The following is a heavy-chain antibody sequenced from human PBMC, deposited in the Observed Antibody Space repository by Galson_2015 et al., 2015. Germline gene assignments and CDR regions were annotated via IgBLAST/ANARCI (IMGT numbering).Heavy chain of an antibody. J-gene: IGHJ6*02. Sequence: SLRLSCAASGFTFDDYAMHWVRQAPGKGLEWVSLISGDGGSTYYADSVKGRFTISRDNSKSSLYLQMNSLRTEDTALYYCAKDFSYDFWSGYPASVLHYGMDVWGQGTTVTVSS. V-gene: IGHV3-43*02. CDR1: GFTFDDYA. CDR3: AKDFSYDFWSGYPASVLHYGMDV. CDR2: ISGDGGST. D-gene: IGHD3-3*01.